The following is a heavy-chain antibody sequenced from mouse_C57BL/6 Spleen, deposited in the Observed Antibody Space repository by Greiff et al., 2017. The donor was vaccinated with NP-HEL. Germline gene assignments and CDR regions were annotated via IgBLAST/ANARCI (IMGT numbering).Heavy chain of an antibody. Sequence: EVKLMESGGDLVKPGGSLKLSCAASGFTFSSYGMSWVRQTPDQRLEWVATISSGGSYTYYPDSVKGRFTISRDNAKNTLYLQMSSLKSEDKSMYYFSRRGSNYAWFAYWGQGTLVTVSA. CDR3: SRRGSNYAWFAY. CDR1: GFTFSSYG. J-gene: IGHJ3*01. CDR2: ISSGGSYT. V-gene: IGHV5-6*02. D-gene: IGHD2-5*01.